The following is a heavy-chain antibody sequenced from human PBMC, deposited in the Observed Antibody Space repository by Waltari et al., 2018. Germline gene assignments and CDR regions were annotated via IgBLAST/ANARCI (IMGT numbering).Heavy chain of an antibody. V-gene: IGHV4-39*01. J-gene: IGHJ5*02. CDR3: ARPGSSSPYYWFNP. CDR1: GGAISGSGYY. CDR2: IYHDGPS. Sequence: QLQLQESGPGQVEPSGTLSLTCTVSGGAISGSGYYLGWLRQPPGKEVDWIASIYHDGPSYYTPSLNSRVTISVDTFKNTFSLTVNSVTAADTAIYYCARPGSSSPYYWFNPWGQGTLVTVAP. D-gene: IGHD6-13*01.